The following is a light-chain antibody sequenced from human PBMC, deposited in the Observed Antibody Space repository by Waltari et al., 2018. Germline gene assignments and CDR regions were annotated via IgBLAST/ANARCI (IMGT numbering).Light chain of an antibody. V-gene: IGLV2-14*03. CDR2: YVS. Sequence: QSALTQPASVSGSPGQSITISCTGTSSDVGGYHYVSWYQQKPGKGPKLMIYYVSNRPSVVSYRFSGSKSGNTASLTISGLQAEDEADYYCISYTSSSTHVFGTGTKVTVL. CDR3: ISYTSSSTHV. J-gene: IGLJ1*01. CDR1: SSDVGGYHY.